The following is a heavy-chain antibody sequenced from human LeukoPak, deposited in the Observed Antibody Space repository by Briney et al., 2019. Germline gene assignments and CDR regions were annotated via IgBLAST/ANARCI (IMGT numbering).Heavy chain of an antibody. CDR1: GGTFSSYA. V-gene: IGHV1-69*13. CDR2: IIPIFGTA. D-gene: IGHD6-6*01. J-gene: IGHJ5*02. Sequence: ASVKVSCTASGGTFSSYAISWVRQAPGQGLEWMGGIIPIFGTANYAQKFQGRVTITADESTSTAYMELSSLRSEDTAVYYCARDFGYSSSRGGFDPRGQGTLVTVSS. CDR3: ARDFGYSSSRGGFDP.